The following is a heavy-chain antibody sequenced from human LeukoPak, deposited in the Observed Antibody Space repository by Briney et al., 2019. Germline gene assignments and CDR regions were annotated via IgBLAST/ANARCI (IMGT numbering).Heavy chain of an antibody. J-gene: IGHJ4*02. V-gene: IGHV3-30-3*01. CDR3: ARAPRIAAATDY. CDR1: GFTFSSYA. Sequence: GGSLRLSCAASGFTFSSYAMHWVRQAPGTGLEWVAVISYDGSNKYYADSVKGRITISRDNSKNTLYLQMNSLRAEDTAANYCARAPRIAAATDYWGQGTLVTVSS. CDR2: ISYDGSNK. D-gene: IGHD6-13*01.